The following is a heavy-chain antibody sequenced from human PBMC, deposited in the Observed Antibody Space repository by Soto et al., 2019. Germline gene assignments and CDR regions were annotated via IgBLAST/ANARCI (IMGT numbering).Heavy chain of an antibody. V-gene: IGHV4-30-2*01. D-gene: IGHD3-16*01. CDR2: IYHSGST. CDR1: GGSISSGGYS. Sequence: QLQLQESGSGLVKPSQTLSLTCAVSGGSISSGGYSWSWIRQPPGKGLEWIGYIYHSGSTYYNPSLKSRVTISVDMSKNLFSLKLSSVTAADTAVYYGARAGLGSYEGGWFDPWGQGTLVTVSS. CDR3: ARAGLGSYEGGWFDP. J-gene: IGHJ5*02.